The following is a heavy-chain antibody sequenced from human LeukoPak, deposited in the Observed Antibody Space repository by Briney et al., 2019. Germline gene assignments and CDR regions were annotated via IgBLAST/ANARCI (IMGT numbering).Heavy chain of an antibody. CDR1: GGSFSGYY. CDR2: IDNSGRT. D-gene: IGHD3-16*01. Sequence: PSETLSLTCAVSGGSFSGYYWTWIRQPPGKGLEWVGEIDNSGRTNYNPSLKSQLTISVDTSKDQFSLRLSSVTAADSAVYYCARHYGPWGQGTLVTVSS. J-gene: IGHJ5*02. V-gene: IGHV4-34*01. CDR3: ARHYGP.